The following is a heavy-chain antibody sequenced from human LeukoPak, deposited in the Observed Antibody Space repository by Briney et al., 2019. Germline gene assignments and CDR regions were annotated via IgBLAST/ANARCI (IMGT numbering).Heavy chain of an antibody. CDR3: VKGGRICSSSTCRVDY. CDR1: GFTFSSHA. CDR2: ISNSGSVT. Sequence: GGSLRLPCAASGFTFSSHAMSWVRQAPGKGLEWVSVISNSGSVTHYADSVKGRFTISRDKSNMLDLQMDNLRAEDTAMYYCVKGGRICSSSTCRVDYWGQGTLVTVSS. J-gene: IGHJ4*02. V-gene: IGHV3-23*01. D-gene: IGHD2-2*01.